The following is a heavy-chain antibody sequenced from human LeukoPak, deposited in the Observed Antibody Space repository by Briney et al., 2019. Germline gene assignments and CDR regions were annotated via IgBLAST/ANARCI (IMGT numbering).Heavy chain of an antibody. Sequence: GASVEVSCKASGGTFSSYAISWVRQAPGQGLEWMGGIIPIFGTANYAQKFQGRVTITTDESTSTAYMELSSLRSEDTAVYYCARGYCSSTSSKYYYYYYYMDVWGKGTTVTVSS. D-gene: IGHD2-2*01. CDR1: GGTFSSYA. CDR2: IIPIFGTA. J-gene: IGHJ6*03. CDR3: ARGYCSSTSSKYYYYYYYMDV. V-gene: IGHV1-69*05.